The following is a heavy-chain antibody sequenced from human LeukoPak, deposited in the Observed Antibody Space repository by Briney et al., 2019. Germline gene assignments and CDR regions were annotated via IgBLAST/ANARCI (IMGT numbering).Heavy chain of an antibody. CDR3: ARASHKYYDFWSGLGWFDP. D-gene: IGHD3-3*01. Sequence: GGSLRLSCAASGFTFSDYYMSWIRQAPGKGLEWVSYISSSGSTIYYADSVKGRFTIPRDNAKNSLYLQMNSLRAEDTAVYYCARASHKYYDFWSGLGWFDPWGQGTLVTVSS. CDR2: ISSSGSTI. J-gene: IGHJ5*02. V-gene: IGHV3-11*01. CDR1: GFTFSDYY.